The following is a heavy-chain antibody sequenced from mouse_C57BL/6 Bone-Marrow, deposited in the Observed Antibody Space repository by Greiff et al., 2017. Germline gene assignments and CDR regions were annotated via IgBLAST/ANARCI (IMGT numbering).Heavy chain of an antibody. J-gene: IGHJ1*03. CDR3: ARNYDYGSSPYWYFDV. CDR1: GFTFSSYG. V-gene: IGHV5-6*01. Sequence: EVHLVESGGDLVKPGGSLKLSCAASGFTFSSYGMSWVRQTPDKRLEWVTTISSGGSYTYYPDSVKGRFTIARDNAKNTLYLQMSSLKSEEPAMYYCARNYDYGSSPYWYFDVWGTGTTVTVSS. D-gene: IGHD1-1*01. CDR2: ISSGGSYT.